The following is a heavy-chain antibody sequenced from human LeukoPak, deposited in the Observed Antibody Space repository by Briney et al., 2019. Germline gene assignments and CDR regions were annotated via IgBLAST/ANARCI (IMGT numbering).Heavy chain of an antibody. Sequence: PSETLSLTCTVSGGSISSSSYYWSWIRQPPGKGLEWIGYIYYSGSTNYNPSLKSRVTISVDTSKNQFSLKLSSVTAADTAVYYCARNDFWSGYPHFDPWGQGTLVTVSS. CDR1: GGSISSSSYY. J-gene: IGHJ5*02. CDR2: IYYSGST. D-gene: IGHD3-3*01. V-gene: IGHV4-61*05. CDR3: ARNDFWSGYPHFDP.